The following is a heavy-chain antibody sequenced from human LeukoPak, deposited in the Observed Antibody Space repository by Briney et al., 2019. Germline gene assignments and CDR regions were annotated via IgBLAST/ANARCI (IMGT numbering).Heavy chain of an antibody. CDR1: GGSISSYY. D-gene: IGHD3-9*01. CDR3: ARVNDILTGLSGYFDY. V-gene: IGHV4-59*01. Sequence: SETLSLTCTVSGGSISSYYWSRIRQPPGKGLEWIGYIYYSGSTNYNPSLKSRVTISVDTSKNQFSLKLSSVTAADTAVYYCARVNDILTGLSGYFDYWGQGTLVTVSS. CDR2: IYYSGST. J-gene: IGHJ4*02.